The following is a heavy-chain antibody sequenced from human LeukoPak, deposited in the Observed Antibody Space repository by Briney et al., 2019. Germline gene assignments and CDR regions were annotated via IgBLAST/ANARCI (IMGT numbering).Heavy chain of an antibody. V-gene: IGHV1-18*01. CDR2: ISAYNGNT. CDR1: GYTFTSYG. D-gene: IGHD3-10*01. CDR3: ARRADYYGSGSYYGVDY. J-gene: IGHJ4*02. Sequence: GASVKVSCKASGYTFTSYGISWVRQAPGQGLEWMGWISAYNGNTNYAQKLQGRVTMTTDTSTSTAYMELRSLRSDDTAVYYCARRADYYGSGSYYGVDYWGQGTLVTVSS.